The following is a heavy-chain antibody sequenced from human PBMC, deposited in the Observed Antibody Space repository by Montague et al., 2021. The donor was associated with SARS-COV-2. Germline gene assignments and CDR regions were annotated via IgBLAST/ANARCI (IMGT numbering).Heavy chain of an antibody. Sequence: SETLSLTCTVSGGSISSGTYYWGWVRQPPGKGLEWIGTINYSGKTYYNPFLKSRVTISVDTSKNQFSLKVTSVTAADTAVYYCARRAQWQLSWFFDFWGRGTLVTVSS. CDR3: ARRAQWQLSWFFDF. J-gene: IGHJ2*01. CDR1: GGSISSGTYY. CDR2: INYSGKT. V-gene: IGHV4-39*01. D-gene: IGHD6-19*01.